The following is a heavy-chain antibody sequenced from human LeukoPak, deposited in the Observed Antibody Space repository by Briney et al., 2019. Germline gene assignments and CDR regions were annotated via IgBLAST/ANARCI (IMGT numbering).Heavy chain of an antibody. CDR2: ISYDGSNK. Sequence: GRSLRLSCAASGFTFSSYAMHWVRQAPGKGLEWVAVISYDGSNKYYADSVKGRFTISRDNSKNTLCLQMNSLRAEDTAVYYCARFSGYNWNDPFDYWGQGTLVTVSS. V-gene: IGHV3-30-3*01. CDR3: ARFSGYNWNDPFDY. J-gene: IGHJ4*02. D-gene: IGHD1-20*01. CDR1: GFTFSSYA.